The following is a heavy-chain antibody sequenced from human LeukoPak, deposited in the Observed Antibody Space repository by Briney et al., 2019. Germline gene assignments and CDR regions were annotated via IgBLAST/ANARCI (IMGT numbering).Heavy chain of an antibody. CDR2: IYYSGST. J-gene: IGHJ6*03. V-gene: IGHV4-39*01. Sequence: GSLRLSCAASGFIFSTYTMTWVRQPPGKGLEWIGSIYYSGSTYYNPSLKSRVTISVDTSKNQFSLKLSSVTAADTAVYYCARQLNYYYYMDVWGKGTTVTVSS. CDR1: GFIFSTYT. CDR3: ARQLNYYYYMDV.